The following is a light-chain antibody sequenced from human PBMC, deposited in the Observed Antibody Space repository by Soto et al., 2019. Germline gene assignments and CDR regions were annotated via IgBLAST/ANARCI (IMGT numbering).Light chain of an antibody. Sequence: EIVMTQSPATLSVSPGERATLSCRASQSVSDNLVWYQQKPGQAPRLLIYRSSTRATGIPARFSGSGSGTEFTLTISSLRSEDLALYYCQQHNNWPLTFGGGTKVEIK. V-gene: IGKV3-15*01. J-gene: IGKJ4*01. CDR3: QQHNNWPLT. CDR2: RSS. CDR1: QSVSDN.